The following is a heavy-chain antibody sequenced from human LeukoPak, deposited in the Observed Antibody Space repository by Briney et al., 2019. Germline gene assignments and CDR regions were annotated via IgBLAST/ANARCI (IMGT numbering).Heavy chain of an antibody. CDR2: INHSGST. Sequence: SETLSLTCAVYGGSFSGYYWSWIRQPPGKGLEWIGEINHSGSTNYNPSRKSRVPISVDTSKNQFSLTLSSVTAADTAVYYCARGPRAIRGVIITPKRNWFDPWGQGTLVTVSS. CDR1: GGSFSGYY. V-gene: IGHV4-34*01. CDR3: ARGPRAIRGVIITPKRNWFDP. J-gene: IGHJ5*02. D-gene: IGHD3-10*01.